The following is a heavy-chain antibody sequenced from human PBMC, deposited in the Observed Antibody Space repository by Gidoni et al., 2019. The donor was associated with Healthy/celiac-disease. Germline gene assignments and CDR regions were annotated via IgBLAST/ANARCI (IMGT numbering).Heavy chain of an antibody. Sequence: HVQLVQSGAEVKQPGSSVKVSCKASGGTFSSYAISWVRQAPGQGLEGMGGIIPIFGTANYAQKFQGRVTITADESTSTAYMELSSLRSEDTAVYYCARVVAGYGMDVWGQGTTVTVSS. CDR1: GGTFSSYA. CDR2: IIPIFGTA. J-gene: IGHJ6*02. CDR3: ARVVAGYGMDV. V-gene: IGHV1-69*01. D-gene: IGHD6-13*01.